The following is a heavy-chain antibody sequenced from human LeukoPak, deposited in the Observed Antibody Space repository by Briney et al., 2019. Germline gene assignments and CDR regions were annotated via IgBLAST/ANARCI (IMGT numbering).Heavy chain of an antibody. V-gene: IGHV1-69*13. D-gene: IGHD1-26*01. CDR1: GGTFSSYA. J-gene: IGHJ3*02. CDR3: ARDARLYSGSSDAFDI. Sequence: SVTVSCNSSGGTFSSYAISWVRKAPGQELEWMGGIIPIFGTANYAQKFQGRVTITADESTSTAYMELSSLRSEDTAVYYCARDARLYSGSSDAFDIWGQGTMVTVSS. CDR2: IIPIFGTA.